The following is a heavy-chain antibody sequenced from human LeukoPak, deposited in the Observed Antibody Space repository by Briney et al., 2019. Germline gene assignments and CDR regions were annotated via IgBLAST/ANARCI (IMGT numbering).Heavy chain of an antibody. V-gene: IGHV3-33*06. Sequence: HPGRSLRLSCAASGFTFSSYGMHWVRQAPGKGLEWVAVIWYDGSNKYYADSVKGRFTISRDNSKNTLYLRMNSLRAEDTAVYYCAKIRFLEEGVFDIWGQGTMVTVSS. D-gene: IGHD3-3*01. CDR2: IWYDGSNK. CDR3: AKIRFLEEGVFDI. CDR1: GFTFSSYG. J-gene: IGHJ3*02.